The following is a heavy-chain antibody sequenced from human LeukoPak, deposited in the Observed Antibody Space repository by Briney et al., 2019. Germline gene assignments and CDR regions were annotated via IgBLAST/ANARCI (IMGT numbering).Heavy chain of an antibody. CDR1: GFTFSSYW. J-gene: IGHJ3*02. D-gene: IGHD3-22*01. Sequence: GGSLRLSCAASGFTFSSYWMHWVRQAPGKGLVWVSRINSDGSSTSYADSVKGRFTISRDNAKNTLYLQMNSLRAEDTAVYYCAKGYQGYYDSSGLEGAFDIWGQGTLVTVSS. V-gene: IGHV3-74*01. CDR3: AKGYQGYYDSSGLEGAFDI. CDR2: INSDGSST.